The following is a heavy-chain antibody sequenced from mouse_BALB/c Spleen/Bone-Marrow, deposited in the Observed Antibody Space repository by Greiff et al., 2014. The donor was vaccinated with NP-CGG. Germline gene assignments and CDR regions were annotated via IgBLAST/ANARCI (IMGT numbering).Heavy chain of an antibody. CDR3: AREKDWVFDY. J-gene: IGHJ2*01. CDR1: GYTFTSYW. D-gene: IGHD4-1*01. V-gene: IGHV1-55*01. CDR2: IYPGSDST. Sequence: QVQLQQSGAELVKPGTSVKVSCKASGYTFTSYWMHWVKQRPGQGLEWIGDIYPGSDSTNYHEKFKSKATLTVDTSSTAYMQLSSLTSEDSAVYYCAREKDWVFDYWGQGTTLTVSS.